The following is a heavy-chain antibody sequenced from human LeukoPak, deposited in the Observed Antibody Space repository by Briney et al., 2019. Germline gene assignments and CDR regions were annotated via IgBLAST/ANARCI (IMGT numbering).Heavy chain of an antibody. V-gene: IGHV4-34*01. CDR3: AREPYSGSYYFAFDI. Sequence: SETLSLTCAVYGGSFSGYYWSWIRQPPGKGLEWIGEINHSGSTNYNPSLKSRVTISVDTSKNQFSLKLSSVTAADTAVYYCAREPYSGSYYFAFDIWGQGTMVTVSS. CDR1: GGSFSGYY. D-gene: IGHD1-26*01. CDR2: INHSGST. J-gene: IGHJ3*02.